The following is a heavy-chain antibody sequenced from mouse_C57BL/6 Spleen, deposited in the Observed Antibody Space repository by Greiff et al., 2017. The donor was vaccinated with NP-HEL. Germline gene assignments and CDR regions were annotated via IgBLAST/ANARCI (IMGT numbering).Heavy chain of an antibody. CDR1: GYTFTDYY. Sequence: EVQLQQSGPELVKPGASVKISCKASGYTFTDYYMNWVKQSHGKSLEWIGDINPNNGGTSYNQKFKGKATLTVDKSSSTAYMELRSLTSEDSAVYYCASRGYYSNYDWFAYWGQGTLVTVSA. J-gene: IGHJ3*01. CDR2: INPNNGGT. CDR3: ASRGYYSNYDWFAY. D-gene: IGHD2-5*01. V-gene: IGHV1-26*01.